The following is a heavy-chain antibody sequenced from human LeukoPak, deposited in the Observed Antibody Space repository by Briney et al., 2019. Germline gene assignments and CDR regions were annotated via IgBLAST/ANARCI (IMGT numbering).Heavy chain of an antibody. J-gene: IGHJ3*02. V-gene: IGHV4-59*01. CDR3: ARVAAARSDAFDI. Sequence: SETLSLTCTVSGGSISSYYWSWIRQPPGKGLEWIGYIYYSGSTNYNPSLKSRATISVDTSKNQFSLKLSSVTAADTAVYYCARVAAARSDAFDIWGQGTMVTVSS. CDR2: IYYSGST. CDR1: GGSISSYY. D-gene: IGHD6-13*01.